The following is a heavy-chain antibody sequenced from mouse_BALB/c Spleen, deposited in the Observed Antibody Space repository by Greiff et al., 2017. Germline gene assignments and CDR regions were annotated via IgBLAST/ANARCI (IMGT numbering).Heavy chain of an antibody. J-gene: IGHJ1*01. V-gene: IGHV1S137*01. D-gene: IGHD1-1*01. CDR3: ARNGSSPHWYFDV. CDR1: GFNIKDTY. Sequence: QVHVKQSGAELVKPGASVKLSCTASGFNIKDTYMHWVKQSHAKSLEWIGVISTYYGNTNYNQKFKGKATMTVDKSSSTAYMELARLTSEDSAIYYCARNGSSPHWYFDVWGAGTTVTVSS. CDR2: ISTYYGNT.